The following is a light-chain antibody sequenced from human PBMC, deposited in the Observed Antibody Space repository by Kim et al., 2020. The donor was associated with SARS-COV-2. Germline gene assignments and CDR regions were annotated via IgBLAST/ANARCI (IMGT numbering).Light chain of an antibody. V-gene: IGKV1-39*01. CDR3: QQSYSTPIT. CDR2: AAS. CDR1: QSIANY. Sequence: DIQMTQSPSSLSASVGDRVTITCQASQSIANYLNWYQHKPPGKAPNLLLYAASNLHTGVPSRFSGSGSGTNFTLTVSGLQPEDFATYYCQQSYSTPITFGQGTRLEIK. J-gene: IGKJ5*01.